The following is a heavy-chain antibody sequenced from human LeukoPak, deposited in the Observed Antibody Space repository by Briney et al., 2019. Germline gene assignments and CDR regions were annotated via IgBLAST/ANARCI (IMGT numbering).Heavy chain of an antibody. CDR1: GGSISSYY. Sequence: SETLSLTCTVSGGSISSYYWSWIRQPPGKGLEWIGYIYYSGSTNYNPSLKMRVTISVDTSKNQFSLKLSSVTAADTAVYYCARGSDSGYDKIENWFDPWGQGTLVTVSS. V-gene: IGHV4-59*01. CDR3: ARGSDSGYDKIENWFDP. CDR2: IYYSGST. D-gene: IGHD5-12*01. J-gene: IGHJ5*02.